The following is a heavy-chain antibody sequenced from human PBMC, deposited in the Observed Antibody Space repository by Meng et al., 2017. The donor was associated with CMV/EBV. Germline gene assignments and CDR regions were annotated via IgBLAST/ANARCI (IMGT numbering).Heavy chain of an antibody. CDR2: ISSSGSTI. CDR1: GFTFSDYY. CDR3: ARGVRITMIVVVSHDY. J-gene: IGHJ4*02. V-gene: IGHV3-11*01. D-gene: IGHD3-22*01. Sequence: GESLKISCAASGFTFSDYYMSWIRQAPGKGLGWVSYISSSGSTIYYADSVKGRFTISRDNAKNSLYLQMNSLRAEDTAVYYCARGVRITMIVVVSHDYWGQGTLVTVSS.